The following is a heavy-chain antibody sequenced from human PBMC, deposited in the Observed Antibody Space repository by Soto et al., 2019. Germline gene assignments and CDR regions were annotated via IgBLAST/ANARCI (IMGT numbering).Heavy chain of an antibody. CDR2: INHSGST. CDR1: GGSFSGYY. CDR3: ARALPPDYYGSGKYLDY. V-gene: IGHV4-34*01. D-gene: IGHD3-10*01. Sequence: QVQLQQWGAGLLKPSETLSLTCAVYGGSFSGYYWSWIRQPPGQGLQWIGEINHSGSTNYNPSLKSRVTISVDTSKNQFSLKLSSVTAADTAVYYCARALPPDYYGSGKYLDYGGQGTLDTVSS. J-gene: IGHJ4*02.